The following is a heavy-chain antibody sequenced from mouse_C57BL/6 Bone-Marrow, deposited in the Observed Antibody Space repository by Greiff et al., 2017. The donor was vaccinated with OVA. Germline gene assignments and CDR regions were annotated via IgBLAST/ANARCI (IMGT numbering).Heavy chain of an antibody. CDR1: GFTFSSYT. Sequence: DVKLVESGGGLVKPGGSLKLSCAASGFTFSSYTMSWVRQTPEKRLEWVATISGGGGNTYYPDSVKGRFTISRDNAKNTLYLQMSSLRSEDTALYYCARRETTVVGSYYAMDYWGQGTSVTVSS. CDR3: ARRETTVVGSYYAMDY. V-gene: IGHV5-9*01. CDR2: ISGGGGNT. D-gene: IGHD1-1*01. J-gene: IGHJ4*01.